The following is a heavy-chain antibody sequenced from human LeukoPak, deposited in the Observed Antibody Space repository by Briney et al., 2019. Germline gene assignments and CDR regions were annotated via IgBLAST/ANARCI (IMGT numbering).Heavy chain of an antibody. V-gene: IGHV3-30-3*01. D-gene: IGHD2-15*01. Sequence: GGSLRLSCAASGFTFSSYAMSWVRQAPGKGLEWVAVISYDGSDKNYADSVKGRFTISRDNAKNSLYLQMNSLRAEDTAVYYCARGQGYTDAFDIWGQGTMVTVSS. CDR3: ARGQGYTDAFDI. J-gene: IGHJ3*02. CDR1: GFTFSSYA. CDR2: ISYDGSDK.